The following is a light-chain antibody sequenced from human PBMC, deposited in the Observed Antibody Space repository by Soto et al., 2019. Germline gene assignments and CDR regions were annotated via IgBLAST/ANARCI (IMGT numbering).Light chain of an antibody. CDR1: QDISNY. V-gene: IGKV1-33*01. J-gene: IGKJ3*01. Sequence: DIQMTQSPSSLSASVGDRVTITCQASQDISNYLNWYQQKPGKAPKLLIYDASNLETGVPSRFSGSGSGTDFTFSISSLQPEYIATYYCQYYDNLPLTFGPGTKVDIK. CDR2: DAS. CDR3: QYYDNLPLT.